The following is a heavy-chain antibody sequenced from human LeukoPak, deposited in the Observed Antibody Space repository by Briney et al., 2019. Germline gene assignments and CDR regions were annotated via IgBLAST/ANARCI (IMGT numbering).Heavy chain of an antibody. CDR3: SSGRDIAVAGPGGYFDY. CDR1: GFSFSDYH. J-gene: IGHJ4*02. Sequence: GGSLRLSCAASGFSFSDYHMNWIRQAPGKGLEWISYMSPGGGNIYFADSVKGRFTLPRDNAKHSLDLQMNSLTAEDTAVYYCSSGRDIAVAGPGGYFDYWGQGTLVTVSS. D-gene: IGHD6-19*01. V-gene: IGHV3-11*01. CDR2: MSPGGGNI.